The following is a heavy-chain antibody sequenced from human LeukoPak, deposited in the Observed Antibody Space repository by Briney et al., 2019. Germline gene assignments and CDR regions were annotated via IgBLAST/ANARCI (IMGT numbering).Heavy chain of an antibody. J-gene: IGHJ4*02. CDR3: ARSDLGTITAGSFNY. CDR1: GYTFTNYG. V-gene: IGHV1-18*01. Sequence: ASVKVSCKASGYTFTNYGITWVRQAPGQGLEWMGWISDYQGSTKYAQNFQGRVTMTIDTSTSTAYMDLRSLRSDDTAIYFCARSDLGTITAGSFNYWVQGTLVAVSS. D-gene: IGHD5-24*01. CDR2: ISDYQGST.